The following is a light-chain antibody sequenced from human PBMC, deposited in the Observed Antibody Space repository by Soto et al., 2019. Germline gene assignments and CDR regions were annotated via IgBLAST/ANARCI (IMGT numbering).Light chain of an antibody. J-gene: IGKJ3*01. Sequence: DIVLTQSPGTLSFSPGERATLSCRASQSVSSKYLAWYQQKPGQPPRVLIYGTSIRATGIPERFSGGGCGTDFTLTITRLEPEDFAVYYCQQYGSSLFTFGPGTKV. V-gene: IGKV3-20*01. CDR3: QQYGSSLFT. CDR2: GTS. CDR1: QSVSSKY.